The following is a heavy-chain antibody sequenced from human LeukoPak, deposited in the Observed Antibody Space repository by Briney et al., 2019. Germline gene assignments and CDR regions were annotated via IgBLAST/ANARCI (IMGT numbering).Heavy chain of an antibody. CDR1: GFTFSTYT. D-gene: IGHD1-7*01. CDR2: ISSDGSNK. J-gene: IGHJ4*02. V-gene: IGHV3-30*04. Sequence: GRSLRLSCAASGFTFSTYTMHWVRQAPGTGLQWVAAISSDGSNKFYADSVRGRFTISRDSSKSTLYLEMNSLRPEDTAIYYCAREGGTVINYRPFDYWGQGTRVTVSS. CDR3: AREGGTVINYRPFDY.